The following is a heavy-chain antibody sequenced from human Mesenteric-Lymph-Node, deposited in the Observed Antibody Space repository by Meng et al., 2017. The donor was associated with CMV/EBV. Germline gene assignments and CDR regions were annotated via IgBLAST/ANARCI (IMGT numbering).Heavy chain of an antibody. Sequence: GESLKISCAASGFTFRNYAIHWVRQAPGKGLEWVAVISYDGSNKYYADSVKGRFTMSRDNYKNTLYLQMNSLRAEDTAVYYCAKGSYYDSSNLYFDYWGQGTLVTVSS. D-gene: IGHD3-22*01. CDR3: AKGSYYDSSNLYFDY. J-gene: IGHJ4*02. V-gene: IGHV3-30*04. CDR2: ISYDGSNK. CDR1: GFTFRNYA.